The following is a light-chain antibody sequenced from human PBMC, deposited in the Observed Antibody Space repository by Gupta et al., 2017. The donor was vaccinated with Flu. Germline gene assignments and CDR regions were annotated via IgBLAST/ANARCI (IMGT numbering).Light chain of an antibody. J-gene: IGLJ3*02. CDR2: SNN. Sequence: QSVLTQPPSASGTPGPRVTTSCSGSSSNIGSNNVNWYQQLPGTAPKLLIYSNNQRPSGVPDRFSGSKSGTSASLAISGLQSEDEADYYCAAWDDSLNGWVFGGGTKLTVL. CDR1: SSNIGSNN. V-gene: IGLV1-44*01. CDR3: AAWDDSLNGWV.